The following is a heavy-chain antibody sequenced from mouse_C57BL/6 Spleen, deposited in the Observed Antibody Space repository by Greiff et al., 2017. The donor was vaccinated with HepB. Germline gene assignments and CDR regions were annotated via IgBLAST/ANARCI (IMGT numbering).Heavy chain of an antibody. Sequence: DVKLVESGGGLVKPGGSLKLSCAASGFTFSSYAMSWVRQTPEKRLEWVATISDGGSYTYYPDNVKGRFTISRDNAKNNLYLQMSHLKSEDTAMYYCARDGGNYGNWYFDVWGTGTTVTVSS. V-gene: IGHV5-4*01. CDR1: GFTFSSYA. CDR2: ISDGGSYT. D-gene: IGHD2-1*01. J-gene: IGHJ1*03. CDR3: ARDGGNYGNWYFDV.